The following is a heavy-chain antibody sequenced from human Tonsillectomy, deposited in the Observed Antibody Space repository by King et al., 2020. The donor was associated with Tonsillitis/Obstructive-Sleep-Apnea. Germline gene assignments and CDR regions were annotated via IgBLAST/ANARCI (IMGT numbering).Heavy chain of an antibody. Sequence: VQLVESGGGLVQPGGSLRLSCAASGFTFSSYWEHCVRQAPGKGLVWVSRINSDGSSTSYADSVKGRFTISRDNAKNTLYLQMNSLRAEDTAVYYCARDSTVVTLYYFDYWGQGTLVTVSS. D-gene: IGHD4-23*01. CDR1: GFTFSSYW. CDR2: INSDGSST. V-gene: IGHV3-74*01. J-gene: IGHJ4*02. CDR3: ARDSTVVTLYYFDY.